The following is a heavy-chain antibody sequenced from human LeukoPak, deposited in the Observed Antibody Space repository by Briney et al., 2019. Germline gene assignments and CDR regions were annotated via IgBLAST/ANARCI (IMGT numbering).Heavy chain of an antibody. CDR2: ISYDGSNK. V-gene: IGHV3-30-3*01. CDR3: ARSPPYYYDSSGALDY. J-gene: IGHJ4*02. Sequence: GGSLRLSCAASGFTFSSYAMHWVRQAPGKGLEWVAVISYDGSNKYYADSVKGRFTISRDNSKNTLYLQMNSLRAEDTAVYYCARSPPYYYDSSGALDYWGQGTLVTVSS. CDR1: GFTFSSYA. D-gene: IGHD3-22*01.